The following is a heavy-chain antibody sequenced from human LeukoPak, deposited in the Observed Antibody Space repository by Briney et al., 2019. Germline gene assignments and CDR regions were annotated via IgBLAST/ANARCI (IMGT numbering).Heavy chain of an antibody. J-gene: IGHJ4*02. D-gene: IGHD1-26*01. CDR1: GVSISSYY. CDR3: ARLAAISGSDYPDD. Sequence: SETLSLTCTVSGVSISSYYWSWIRQPPGKGLEWIGYIFYSGNTIYNPSLRSRVTISADTSKNHFSLRLRSVTAADTAVYYRARLAAISGSDYPDDWGQGTLVTVSS. V-gene: IGHV4-59*08. CDR2: IFYSGNT.